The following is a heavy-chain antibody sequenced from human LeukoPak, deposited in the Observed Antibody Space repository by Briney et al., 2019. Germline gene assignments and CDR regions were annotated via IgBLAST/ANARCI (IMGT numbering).Heavy chain of an antibody. CDR2: INHSGST. J-gene: IGHJ4*02. V-gene: IGHV4-34*01. Sequence: SETLSLTCAVYGGSFSGYYWSWIRQPPGKGLEWIGEINHSGSTNYNPSLKSRVTISVDTSKNQFSLRLSSVTAADTAVYYCARGGHYYGSGSKIYWGQGTLVTVSS. D-gene: IGHD3-10*01. CDR3: ARGGHYYGSGSKIY. CDR1: GGSFSGYY.